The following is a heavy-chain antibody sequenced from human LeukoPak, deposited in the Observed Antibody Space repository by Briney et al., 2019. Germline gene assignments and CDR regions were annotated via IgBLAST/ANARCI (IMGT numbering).Heavy chain of an antibody. CDR3: AKGYCSGGSCYFDY. Sequence: GGSLRLSCAASGFIFKSYWMSWVRQAPGKGLEWVANIKQDGSEENYVDSVRGRFTISRDNAKNSLYLQMNSLRAEDTALYYCAKGYCSGGSCYFDYWGQGTLVTVSS. CDR2: IKQDGSEE. D-gene: IGHD2-15*01. CDR1: GFIFKSYW. J-gene: IGHJ4*02. V-gene: IGHV3-7*03.